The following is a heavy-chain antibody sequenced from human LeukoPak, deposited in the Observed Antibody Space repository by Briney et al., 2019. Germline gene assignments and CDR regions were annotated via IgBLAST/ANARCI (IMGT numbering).Heavy chain of an antibody. CDR3: ATHSRPKIYYDYVWGSYRSD. J-gene: IGHJ4*02. Sequence: SETLSLTCTVSGGSISSSSYYWGWIRQPPGKGLEWTGSIYYSGSTYYNPSLKSRVTISVDTSKNQFSLKLSSVTAADTAVYYCATHSRPKIYYDYVWGSYRSDWGQGTLVTVSS. CDR1: GGSISSSSYY. CDR2: IYYSGST. D-gene: IGHD3-16*02. V-gene: IGHV4-39*07.